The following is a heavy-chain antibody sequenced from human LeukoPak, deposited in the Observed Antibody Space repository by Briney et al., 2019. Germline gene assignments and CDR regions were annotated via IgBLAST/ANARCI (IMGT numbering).Heavy chain of an antibody. V-gene: IGHV4-31*03. CDR1: GGSISSGGYY. CDR3: ARGGGGDFWSGYPYYFDY. CDR2: IYYSGST. Sequence: SETLSLTCTVSGGSISSGGYYWSWIRQHPGKGLEWIGYIYYSGSTYYNPSLKSRVTISVDTSKNQFSLKLSSVTAADTAVYYCARGGGGDFWSGYPYYFDYWGQGTLVTVS. J-gene: IGHJ4*02. D-gene: IGHD3-3*01.